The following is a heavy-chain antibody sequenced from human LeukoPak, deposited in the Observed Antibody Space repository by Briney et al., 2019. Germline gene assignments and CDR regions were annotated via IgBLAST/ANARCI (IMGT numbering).Heavy chain of an antibody. CDR3: ARDLRFLFYFDY. Sequence: GGSLRLSCAASGFTFSSYAMHWVRQAPGKGLEWVAVISYDGSNKYYADSVKGRFTTSRDNSKNTLYLQMNSLRAEDTAVYYCARDLRFLFYFDYWGQGTLVTVSS. CDR1: GFTFSSYA. CDR2: ISYDGSNK. D-gene: IGHD2/OR15-2a*01. V-gene: IGHV3-30-3*01. J-gene: IGHJ4*02.